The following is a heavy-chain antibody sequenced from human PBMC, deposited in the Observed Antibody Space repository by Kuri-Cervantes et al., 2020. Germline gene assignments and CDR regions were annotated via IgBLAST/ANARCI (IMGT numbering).Heavy chain of an antibody. D-gene: IGHD1-26*01. Sequence: ASVKVSCKASGYTFTSYAMNWVRQAPGQGLEWMGWINTNTGNPTYAQGFTGRFVFSLDTSVSTAYLQISSLKAEDTAVYYCAGGSYYYYYYYGMDVWGQGTTVTDSS. CDR1: GYTFTSYA. CDR2: INTNTGNP. V-gene: IGHV7-4-1*02. J-gene: IGHJ6*02. CDR3: AGGSYYYYYYYGMDV.